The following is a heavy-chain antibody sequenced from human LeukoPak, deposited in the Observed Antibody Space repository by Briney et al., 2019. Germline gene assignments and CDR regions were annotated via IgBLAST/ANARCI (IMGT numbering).Heavy chain of an antibody. CDR3: ARVAIVVVPAAGDDAFDI. Sequence: GGSLRLSCAAPGFTFSSYWMSWVRQAPGKGLEWVANIKQDGGEKYYVDSVKGRFTISRDNAKNSLYLQMNSLRAEDTAVYYCARVAIVVVPAAGDDAFDIWGQGTMVTVSS. CDR2: IKQDGGEK. D-gene: IGHD2-2*01. J-gene: IGHJ3*02. CDR1: GFTFSSYW. V-gene: IGHV3-7*01.